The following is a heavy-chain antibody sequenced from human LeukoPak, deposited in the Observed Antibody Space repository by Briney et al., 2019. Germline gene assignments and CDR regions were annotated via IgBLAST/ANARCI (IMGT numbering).Heavy chain of an antibody. CDR1: GFTFSSYA. V-gene: IGHV3-23*01. CDR2: ISGSGGST. J-gene: IGHJ4*02. D-gene: IGHD3-22*01. Sequence: PGGSLRLSCAASGFTFSSYAMSWVRQAPGKGLEWVSAISGSGGSTYYADSVKGRFTISRDNSKDTLYLQMNSLRAEDTAVYYCAGTDSSGYYPYWGQGTLVTVSS. CDR3: AGTDSSGYYPY.